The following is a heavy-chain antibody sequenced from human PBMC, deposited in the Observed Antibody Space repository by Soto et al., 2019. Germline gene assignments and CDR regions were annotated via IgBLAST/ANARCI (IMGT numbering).Heavy chain of an antibody. D-gene: IGHD2-21*01. J-gene: IGHJ5*02. CDR3: ARQPTTGDTDLWFDP. CDR1: GGSISSYY. V-gene: IGHV4-59*08. CDR2: IYYSGST. Sequence: SETLSLTCTVSGGSISSYYWTWIRQPPGKGLEWIGYIYYSGSTNYNPSLKSRVTISVATSKNEFSLKLRSVTAADTAVYYCARQPTTGDTDLWFDPWGQGTLVTVSS.